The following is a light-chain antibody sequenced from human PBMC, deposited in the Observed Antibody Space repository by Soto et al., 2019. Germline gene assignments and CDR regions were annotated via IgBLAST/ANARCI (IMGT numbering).Light chain of an antibody. CDR3: QQYYTAPLT. Sequence: DIVMTQSPVSLAVSLGERATINCKSSQSVLYSSNNKNYLAWYQQKPGQPPQLLIYWASTRESGVPDLFSGSGSGTDFTLTISNLQAEDVAVYYCQQYYTAPLTFGGGTKVEIK. V-gene: IGKV4-1*01. J-gene: IGKJ4*01. CDR1: QSVLYSSNNKNY. CDR2: WAS.